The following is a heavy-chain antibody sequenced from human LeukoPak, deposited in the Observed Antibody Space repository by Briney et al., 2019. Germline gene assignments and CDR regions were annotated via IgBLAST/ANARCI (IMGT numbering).Heavy chain of an antibody. CDR2: IYYSGTT. CDR3: AREGPQTTVPEGMDV. Sequence: SETLSLTCTVSGGSISHYYWRWIRQSPGKGGEGIGYIYYSGTTNYSPSLKSRVTISVDTSRNQFSLQLRSVTAADTAVYYCAREGPQTTVPEGMDVWGQGTTVIVSS. V-gene: IGHV4-59*01. D-gene: IGHD4-17*01. CDR1: GGSISHYY. J-gene: IGHJ6*02.